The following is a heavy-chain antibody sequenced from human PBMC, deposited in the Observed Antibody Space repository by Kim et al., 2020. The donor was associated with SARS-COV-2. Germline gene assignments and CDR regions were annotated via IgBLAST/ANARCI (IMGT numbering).Heavy chain of an antibody. CDR1: GGSFSGYY. J-gene: IGHJ6*02. V-gene: IGHV4-34*01. Sequence: SETLSLTCAVYGGSFSGYYWSWIRQPPGKGLEWIGEINHSGSTNYNPSLKSRVTISVDTSKNQFSLKLSSVTAADTAVYYCARGVAGYGSGSYYKRVKWSYGMDVWGQGTTVTVSS. CDR2: INHSGST. D-gene: IGHD3-10*01. CDR3: ARGVAGYGSGSYYKRVKWSYGMDV.